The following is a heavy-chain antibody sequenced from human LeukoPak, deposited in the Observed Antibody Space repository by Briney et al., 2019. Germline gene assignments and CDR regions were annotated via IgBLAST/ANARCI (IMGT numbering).Heavy chain of an antibody. J-gene: IGHJ6*02. CDR2: ISAYNGNT. D-gene: IGHD6-13*01. CDR3: ARDRGDSSGWYGAYYYYYYGMDV. CDR1: GYTFTSYG. V-gene: IGHV1-18*01. Sequence: ASVKVSCKASGYTFTSYGISWVRQASGQGLEWMGWISAYNGNTNYAQKLQGRVTMTTDTSTSTAYMELRSLRSDDTAVYYCARDRGDSSGWYGAYYYYYYGMDVWGQGTTVTVSS.